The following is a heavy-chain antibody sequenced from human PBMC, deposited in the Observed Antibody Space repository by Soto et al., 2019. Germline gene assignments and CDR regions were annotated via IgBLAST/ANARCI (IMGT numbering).Heavy chain of an antibody. J-gene: IGHJ3*02. V-gene: IGHV4-30-4*01. D-gene: IGHD3-16*01. CDR1: GGSISSVEYY. Sequence: SETLSLTCAVYGGSISSVEYYWSWIRQSPGRGLEWIGYIYYDGRTSYNPSLRSRAFISIDTSKNHFSLRLNYVTAADTACYYCARSDLVRVIKSYGADSDAPDIWGQGTKVTVSS. CDR2: IYYDGRT. CDR3: ARSDLVRVIKSYGADSDAPDI.